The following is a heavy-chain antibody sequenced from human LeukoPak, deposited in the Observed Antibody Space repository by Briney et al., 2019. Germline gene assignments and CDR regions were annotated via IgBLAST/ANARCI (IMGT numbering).Heavy chain of an antibody. CDR3: ASHPTESGGAFDI. V-gene: IGHV4-30-4*08. J-gene: IGHJ3*02. Sequence: SETLSLTCTVSGGSISSGDYYWSWIRQPPGKGLEWIGYIYYSGSTYYNPSLKSRVTISVDTSKNQFSLKLSSVTAADTAVYYCASHPTESGGAFDIWGQGTMVTVSS. CDR1: GGSISSGDYY. CDR2: IYYSGST. D-gene: IGHD3-16*01.